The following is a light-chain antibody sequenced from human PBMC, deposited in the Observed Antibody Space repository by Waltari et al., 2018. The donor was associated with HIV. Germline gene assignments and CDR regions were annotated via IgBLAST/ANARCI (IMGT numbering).Light chain of an antibody. J-gene: IGLJ1*01. Sequence: QSVLTQPPSASGTPGQRVTISCSGSRSNIGSNYVYWYQQLPGTAPKLLIYRNNERPSGVPDRFSGSKSGTSASLAISGLRPEDEADYYCAAWDDTLSGPDFGTGTKVTVL. CDR1: RSNIGSNY. CDR3: AAWDDTLSGPD. CDR2: RNN. V-gene: IGLV1-47*01.